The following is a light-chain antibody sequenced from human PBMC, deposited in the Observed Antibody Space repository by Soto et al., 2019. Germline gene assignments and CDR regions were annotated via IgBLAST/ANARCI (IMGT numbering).Light chain of an antibody. Sequence: EIVMSQSPDTLSVSPGERATLSCRASQGISNNLAWYQQKPGQDPRLLVYAASNRATDIPDRFSGRGSGTDFTLTISRLEPEDFAVYYCQHYYTSYTTFGQGTKVDIK. CDR1: QGISNN. J-gene: IGKJ1*01. CDR2: AAS. CDR3: QHYYTSYTT. V-gene: IGKV3D-15*01.